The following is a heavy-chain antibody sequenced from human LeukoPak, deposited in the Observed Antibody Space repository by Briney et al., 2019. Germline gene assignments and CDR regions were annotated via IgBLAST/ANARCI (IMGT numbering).Heavy chain of an antibody. J-gene: IGHJ3*02. V-gene: IGHV3-48*02. CDR2: ISSSSSTI. D-gene: IGHD4/OR15-4a*01. CDR3: ARDWDPWALTDAFDI. Sequence: GGSLRLSCAASGFTFSSYSMNWVRQAPGQGLEWVSYISSSSSTIYYADSVKGRFTISRDNAKNSLYLQMNSLRDEDTAVYYCARDWDPWALTDAFDIWGQGTMVTVSS. CDR1: GFTFSSYS.